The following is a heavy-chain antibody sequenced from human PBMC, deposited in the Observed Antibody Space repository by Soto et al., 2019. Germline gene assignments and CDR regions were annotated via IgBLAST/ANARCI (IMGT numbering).Heavy chain of an antibody. CDR1: GGTFSSYA. Sequence: QVQLVQSGAEVKKPGSSVKVSCKASGGTFSSYAISWVRQAPGQGLEWMGGIIPIFGTANYAQKFQGRVTITADESTITADMELSSLRSEDTAVYYCARVGYDFWSGPFDYWGQGTLVTVSS. J-gene: IGHJ4*02. V-gene: IGHV1-69*12. CDR3: ARVGYDFWSGPFDY. CDR2: IIPIFGTA. D-gene: IGHD3-3*01.